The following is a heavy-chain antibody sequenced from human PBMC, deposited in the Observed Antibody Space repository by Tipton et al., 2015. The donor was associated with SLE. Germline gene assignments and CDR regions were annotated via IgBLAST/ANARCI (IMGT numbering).Heavy chain of an antibody. CDR3: VRDNSYFDF. CDR1: GYSVSSSTHY. V-gene: IGHV4-39*07. J-gene: IGHJ4*01. Sequence: LRLSCSVSGYSVSSSTHYWAWIRQPPGKGLEWIGSVYYDGNTFYNPSLKGRVVLSVDTSKNQFSLRLDFVTVADTAVYYCVRDNSYFDFWGQGTLVTVSS. D-gene: IGHD1-1*01. CDR2: VYYDGNT.